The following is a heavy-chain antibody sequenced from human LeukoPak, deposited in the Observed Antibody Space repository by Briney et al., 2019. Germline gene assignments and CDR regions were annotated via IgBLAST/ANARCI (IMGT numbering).Heavy chain of an antibody. CDR1: GFTFRQHG. V-gene: IGHV3-23*01. Sequence: GGSLRLSCAASGFTFRQHGMNWVRQAPGKGLEWVSGISPSGDITYYADSVNGRFTISRDNSRSTLYLQMNSLTADDTAVYYCAKDDGWLCFGDWSQGILVTVSS. D-gene: IGHD3-10*01. J-gene: IGHJ4*02. CDR2: ISPSGDIT. CDR3: AKDDGWLCFGD.